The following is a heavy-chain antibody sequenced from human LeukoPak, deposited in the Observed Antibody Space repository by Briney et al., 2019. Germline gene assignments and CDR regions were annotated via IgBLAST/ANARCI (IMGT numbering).Heavy chain of an antibody. J-gene: IGHJ4*02. CDR1: GGSISSGGYY. V-gene: IGHV4-61*08. D-gene: IGHD1-26*01. CDR3: ARDLRSSGDY. Sequence: SQTLSLTCTVSGGSISSGGYYWSWIRQPPGKGLEWIGYIYYSGSTNYNPSLKSPVTISVDTSKNQFSLKLSSVTAADTAVYYCARDLRSSGDYWGQGTLVTVSS. CDR2: IYYSGST.